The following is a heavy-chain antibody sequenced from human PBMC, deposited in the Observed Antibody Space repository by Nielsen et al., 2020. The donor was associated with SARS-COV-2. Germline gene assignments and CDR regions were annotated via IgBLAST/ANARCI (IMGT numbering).Heavy chain of an antibody. Sequence: ASVKVSCKASGYTFTSYGISWVRQAPGQGLEWMGWISAYNGNTNYAQKLQGRVTMTTDTSTSTAYMELSSLRSEDTAVYYCARETDYGDYYYYGMDVWGQGTTVTVSS. CDR2: ISAYNGNT. CDR1: GYTFTSYG. V-gene: IGHV1-18*01. CDR3: ARETDYGDYYYYGMDV. D-gene: IGHD4-17*01. J-gene: IGHJ6*02.